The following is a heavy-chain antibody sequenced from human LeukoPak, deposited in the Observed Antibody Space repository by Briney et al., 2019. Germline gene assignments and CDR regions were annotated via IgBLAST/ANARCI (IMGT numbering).Heavy chain of an antibody. CDR1: GGTFSSYA. Sequence: GASVKVSCKASGGTFSSYAISWVRQAPGQGLEWMGGIIPIFGTANYAQKFQGRVTITTHESTSTAYMELSSLRSEDTAVYYCARDLGSYGFEYNWFDPWGQGTLVTVSS. D-gene: IGHD5-18*01. CDR2: IIPIFGTA. V-gene: IGHV1-69*05. CDR3: ARDLGSYGFEYNWFDP. J-gene: IGHJ5*02.